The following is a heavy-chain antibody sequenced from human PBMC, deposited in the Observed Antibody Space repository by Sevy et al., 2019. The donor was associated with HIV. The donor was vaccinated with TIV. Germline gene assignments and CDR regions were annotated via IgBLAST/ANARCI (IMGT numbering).Heavy chain of an antibody. D-gene: IGHD3-10*01. V-gene: IGHV5-51*01. J-gene: IGHJ6*02. CDR2: IYPGDSDI. CDR3: ARHDGALGQVAQMDV. CDR1: GYSFSSYW. Sequence: GESLKISCKGSGYSFSSYWIGWVRQMPGKGLEWMGIIYPGDSDIIYSPSFQGQVTISADKSISTAYLQWSSLKASDTAMYYRARHDGALGQVAQMDVWGQGTTVTVSS.